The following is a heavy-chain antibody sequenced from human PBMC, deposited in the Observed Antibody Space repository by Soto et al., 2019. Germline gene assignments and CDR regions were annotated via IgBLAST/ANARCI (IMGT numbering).Heavy chain of an antibody. J-gene: IGHJ4*02. Sequence: QVQLVQSGAEVKKPGASVKVSCKASGYTFTSYGISWVRQAPGQGLEWMGWISAYNGNTNYAQKLQGRVTMTTDTSTSTAYMELGSLISDDTAVYYCARVPREYSSWYRHFDYWGQGTLVTVSS. D-gene: IGHD6-13*01. V-gene: IGHV1-18*01. CDR1: GYTFTSYG. CDR3: ARVPREYSSWYRHFDY. CDR2: ISAYNGNT.